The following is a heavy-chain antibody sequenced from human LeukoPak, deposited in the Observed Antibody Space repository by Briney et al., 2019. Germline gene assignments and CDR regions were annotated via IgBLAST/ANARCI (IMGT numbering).Heavy chain of an antibody. J-gene: IGHJ4*02. CDR1: GGTFSSYA. V-gene: IGHV1-69*04. CDR2: IIPIFGIA. Sequence: GASVKVSCKASGGTFSSYAISWVRQAPGQGLEWMGRIIPIFGIANYAQKFQGRVTITADKSTSTAYMELSSLRSKDTAVYYCARWDGDYRRLDYWGQGTLVTVSS. D-gene: IGHD4-17*01. CDR3: ARWDGDYRRLDY.